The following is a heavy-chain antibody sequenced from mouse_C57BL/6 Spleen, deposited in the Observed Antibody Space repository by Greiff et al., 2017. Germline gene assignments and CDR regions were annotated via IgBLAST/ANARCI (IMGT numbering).Heavy chain of an antibody. CDR3: VRQGYGSSSGYFDV. J-gene: IGHJ1*03. CDR2: IRSKSNNYAT. V-gene: IGHV10-1*01. D-gene: IGHD1-1*01. Sequence: EVKLMESGGGLVQPKGSLKLSCAASGFSFNTYAMNWVRQAPGKGLEWVARIRSKSNNYATYYADSVKDRFTISRDDSESMLYLQMNNLKTEDTAMYYCVRQGYGSSSGYFDVWGTGTTVTVSS. CDR1: GFSFNTYA.